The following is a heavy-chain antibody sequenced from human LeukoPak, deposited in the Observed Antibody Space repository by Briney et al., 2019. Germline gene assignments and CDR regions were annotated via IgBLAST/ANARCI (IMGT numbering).Heavy chain of an antibody. D-gene: IGHD4-17*01. CDR2: INPNSGGT. CDR1: GYTFTGYY. CDR3: AGSPPIHTDWFDP. J-gene: IGHJ5*02. V-gene: IGHV1-2*02. Sequence: ASVKVSCKASGYTFTGYYMHWVRQAPGQGLEWMGWINPNSGGTNYAQKFQGRVTMTRDTSISTAYMELSRLRSDDTAVYYCAGSPPIHTDWFDPWGQGTLVTVSS.